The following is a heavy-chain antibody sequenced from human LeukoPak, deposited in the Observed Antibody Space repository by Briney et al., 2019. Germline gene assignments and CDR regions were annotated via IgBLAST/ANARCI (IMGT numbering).Heavy chain of an antibody. CDR3: TREATGYSWFDP. J-gene: IGHJ5*02. CDR1: GYTFTSYG. CDR2: ISGYNGNT. Sequence: ASVKVSCKASGYTFTSYGFSWVRQAPGQGLEWMGWISGYNGNTNYAQKFQGRVTMTTDTSTNTAYMELRSLRSDDTAVYYCTREATGYSWFDPWGQGTLVTVSS. V-gene: IGHV1-18*01. D-gene: IGHD3-9*01.